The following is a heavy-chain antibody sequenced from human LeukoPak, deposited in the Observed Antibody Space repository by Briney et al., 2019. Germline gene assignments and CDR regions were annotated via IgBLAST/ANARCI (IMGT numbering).Heavy chain of an antibody. CDR3: ARASYPFLPVRGVMRRYYGMDV. CDR2: INPNSGGT. Sequence: ASVKVSCKASGYTFTGYYMHWVRQAPGQGLEWMGRINPNSGGTNYAQKLQGRVTMTTDTSTSTAYMELRSLRSDDTAVYYCARASYPFLPVRGVMRRYYGMDVWGQGTTVTVSS. V-gene: IGHV1-2*06. J-gene: IGHJ6*02. CDR1: GYTFTGYY. D-gene: IGHD3-10*01.